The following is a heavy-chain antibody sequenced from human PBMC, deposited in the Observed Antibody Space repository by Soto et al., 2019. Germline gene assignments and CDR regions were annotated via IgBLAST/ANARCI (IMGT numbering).Heavy chain of an antibody. D-gene: IGHD6-25*01. CDR2: IYYSGST. V-gene: IGHV4-59*01. J-gene: IGHJ5*02. CDR3: ARPHGGSSGWDNWFDP. Sequence: LSLTCTVSGGSISSYYWSWIRQPPGKGLEWIGYIYYSGSTNYNPSLKSRVTISVDTSKNQFSLKLSSVTAADTAVYYCARPHGGSSGWDNWFDPWGQGTLVTVSS. CDR1: GGSISSYY.